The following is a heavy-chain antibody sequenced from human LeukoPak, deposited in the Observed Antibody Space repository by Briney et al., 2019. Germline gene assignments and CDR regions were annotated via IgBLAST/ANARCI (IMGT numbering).Heavy chain of an antibody. CDR3: ARDRISGRGYNGFLDY. J-gene: IGHJ4*02. CDR2: IKQDGSAK. CDR1: GFTLSTYW. D-gene: IGHD5-12*01. Sequence: PGGSLRLSCAASGFTLSTYWMSWVRQAPGKGLEWVANIKQDGSAKFYVDSVKGRFTISRDNAENSLDLQMNSLRAEDTAVYYCARDRISGRGYNGFLDYWGQGTLVTVSS. V-gene: IGHV3-7*03.